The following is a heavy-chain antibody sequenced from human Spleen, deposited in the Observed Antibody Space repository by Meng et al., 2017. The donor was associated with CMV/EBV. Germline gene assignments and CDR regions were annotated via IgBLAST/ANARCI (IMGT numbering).Heavy chain of an antibody. CDR2: ISSSTSI. CDR1: GFTFSSHS. J-gene: IGHJ4*02. V-gene: IGHV3-48*04. D-gene: IGHD1-1*01. Sequence: GESLKISCVGSGFTFSSHSMHWVRQAPGKGLEWVSYISSSTSIKYADSVKGRFTISRDNSKNSLYLQMNSLRVEDTAVYFCARDWNPGYWGQGTLVTVSS. CDR3: ARDWNPGY.